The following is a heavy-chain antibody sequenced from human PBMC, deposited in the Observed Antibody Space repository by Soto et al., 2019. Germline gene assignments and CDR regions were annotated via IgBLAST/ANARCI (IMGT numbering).Heavy chain of an antibody. V-gene: IGHV4-30-4*01. D-gene: IGHD3-16*01. CDR3: ARAGGDGYSAFDY. CDR2: IYHSGST. Sequence: QVQLQESGPGLVKPSQTLSLTCTVSGGSISSGDYFWSWIRQPPGKGLEWIGYIYHSGSTYYNPSLKSRVTISVDTYKNQFSLKLSSVTAADTAVYYCARAGGDGYSAFDYWGQGTLVTVSS. CDR1: GGSISSGDYF. J-gene: IGHJ4*02.